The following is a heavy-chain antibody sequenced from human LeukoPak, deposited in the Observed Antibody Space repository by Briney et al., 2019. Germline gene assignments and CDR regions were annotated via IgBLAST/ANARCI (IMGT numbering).Heavy chain of an antibody. CDR1: GDSINNINHY. D-gene: IGHD3-16*02. V-gene: IGHV4-39*07. J-gene: IGHJ4*02. Sequence: SETLSLTCTVSGDSINNINHYWGWIRQPPGKGLEWIGSIYYSGSTYYNPSLKSRATISVDTSNNQFSLRLTSVTAADTAVYYCAREVPRNTGPHFDYWGQGTLVTVSS. CDR3: AREVPRNTGPHFDY. CDR2: IYYSGST.